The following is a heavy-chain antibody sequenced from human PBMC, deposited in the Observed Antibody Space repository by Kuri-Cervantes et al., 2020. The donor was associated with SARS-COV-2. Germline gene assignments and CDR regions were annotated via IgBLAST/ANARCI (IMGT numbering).Heavy chain of an antibody. Sequence: SVKVSCKASGFTFTSSAMQWVRQARGQRLEWIGWIVVGSGNTNYAQKFQERVSITRDMSTSTAYMELSSLRSEDMAVYYCAAALIDAFDIWGQGTMVTVSS. V-gene: IGHV1-58*02. CDR3: AAALIDAFDI. J-gene: IGHJ3*02. CDR1: GFTFTSSA. CDR2: IVVGSGNT.